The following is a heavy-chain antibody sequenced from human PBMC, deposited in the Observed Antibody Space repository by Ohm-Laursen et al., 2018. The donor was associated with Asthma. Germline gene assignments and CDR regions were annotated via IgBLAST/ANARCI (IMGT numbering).Heavy chain of an antibody. V-gene: IGHV3-7*05. J-gene: IGHJ4*02. D-gene: IGHD3-22*01. Sequence: SLRLSCAASGLPFSNFWMSWVRQAPGKGLEWVANIYPDGGEKYYVDSVDGRFTISRDNAKNSLYLQMNSLRAEDTALYYCAKGDLGWYGNSAYSHWGQGTLVTVSS. CDR2: IYPDGGEK. CDR1: GLPFSNFW. CDR3: AKGDLGWYGNSAYSH.